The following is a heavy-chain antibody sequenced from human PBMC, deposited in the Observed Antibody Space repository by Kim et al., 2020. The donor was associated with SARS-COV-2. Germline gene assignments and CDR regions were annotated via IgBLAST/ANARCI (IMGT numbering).Heavy chain of an antibody. V-gene: IGHV4-39*01. J-gene: IGHJ3*02. CDR1: GGSISSSSYY. Sequence: SETLSLTCTVSGGSISSSSYYWGWIRQPPGKGLEWIGSIYYSGSTYYNPSLKSRVTISVDTSKNQFSLKLSSVTAADTAVYYCARRRQLVSQTNANAFDIWGQGTMVTVSS. D-gene: IGHD6-13*01. CDR2: IYYSGST. CDR3: ARRRQLVSQTNANAFDI.